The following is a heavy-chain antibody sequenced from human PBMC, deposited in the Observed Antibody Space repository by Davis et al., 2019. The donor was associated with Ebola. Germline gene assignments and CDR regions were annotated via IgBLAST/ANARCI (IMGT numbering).Heavy chain of an antibody. Sequence: PGGSLRLSCAASGFTFSTYTMTWVRQAPGRGLEWVSSISGRSRYIYDAESVKGRFTISRDNAKNSLYLQMNSLRAEDTAVYYCARSGALYTTASHFDSWGQGTLVTVSS. D-gene: IGHD2-2*02. V-gene: IGHV3-21*01. CDR3: ARSGALYTTASHFDS. CDR1: GFTFSTYT. CDR2: ISGRSRYI. J-gene: IGHJ4*02.